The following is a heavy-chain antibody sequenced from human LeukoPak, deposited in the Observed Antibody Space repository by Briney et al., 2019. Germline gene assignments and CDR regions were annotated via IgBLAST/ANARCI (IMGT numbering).Heavy chain of an antibody. CDR3: AKDTDYDSSGYYY. J-gene: IGHJ4*02. D-gene: IGHD3-22*01. V-gene: IGHV3-48*01. CDR2: ISSGSRTI. Sequence: GGSLRLSCAASGFTFSNYSMNWVRQAPGKGLEWVSYISSGSRTIYYADSVKGRFTISRDNAKNSLYLQMNSLRAEDTAVYYCAKDTDYDSSGYYYWGQGTLVTVSS. CDR1: GFTFSNYS.